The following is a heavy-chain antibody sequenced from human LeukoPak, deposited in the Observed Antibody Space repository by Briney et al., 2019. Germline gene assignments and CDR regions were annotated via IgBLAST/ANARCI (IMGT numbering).Heavy chain of an antibody. D-gene: IGHD3-3*01. J-gene: IGHJ6*03. CDR1: GDSISSYY. V-gene: IGHV4-59*01. CDR2: IYYSGST. Sequence: SETLSLTCSVSGDSISSYYWSWIRQPPGKGLEWIGYIYYSGSTDYNPSLKSRVTISLDTSKNHFSLRLSSLTAADTAVYYCARVGGITIFGGASITPNYYMDVWGKGTTVIVSS. CDR3: ARVGGITIFGGASITPNYYMDV.